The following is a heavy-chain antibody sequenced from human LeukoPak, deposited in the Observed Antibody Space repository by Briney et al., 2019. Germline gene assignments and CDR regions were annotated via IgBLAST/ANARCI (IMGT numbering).Heavy chain of an antibody. V-gene: IGHV1-2*02. CDR2: INPNSGGT. J-gene: IGHJ4*02. CDR3: ARVERDYGDYVDY. CDR1: GYTFTGYY. Sequence: ASVKVSCKASGYTFTGYYMHWVRQAPGQGLEWMGWINPNSGGTNYAQKFQGRVTMTRDTSISTAYMELRSLRSDDTAVYYCARVERDYGDYVDYWGQGTLVTVSS. D-gene: IGHD4-17*01.